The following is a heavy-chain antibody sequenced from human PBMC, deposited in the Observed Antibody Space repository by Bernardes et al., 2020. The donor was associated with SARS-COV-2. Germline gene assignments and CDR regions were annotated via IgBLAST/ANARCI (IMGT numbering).Heavy chain of an antibody. D-gene: IGHD3-9*01. Sequence: SALLYPTRPGPCSSISRISYYWGWLRPPPGKGLEWIGSIYYSGSTYYNPSLKSRVTISVDTSKNQFSLKLSSVTAADTAVYYCARGYFDWLSPYYFDYWGQGTLVTVSS. CDR1: CSSISRISYY. V-gene: IGHV4-39*01. J-gene: IGHJ4*02. CDR2: IYYSGST. CDR3: ARGYFDWLSPYYFDY.